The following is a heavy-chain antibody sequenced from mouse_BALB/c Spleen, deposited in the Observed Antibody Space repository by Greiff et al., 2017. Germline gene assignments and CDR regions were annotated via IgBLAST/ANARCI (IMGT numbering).Heavy chain of an antibody. Sequence: EVQRVESGGGLVQPGGSLKLSCAASGFTFSSYTMSWVRQTPEKRLEWVAYISNGGGSTYYPDTVKGRFTISRDNAKNTLYLQMSSLKSEDTAMYYCARGAYDGYYFDYWGQGTTLTVSS. J-gene: IGHJ2*01. CDR1: GFTFSSYT. CDR3: ARGAYDGYYFDY. D-gene: IGHD2-14*01. V-gene: IGHV5-12-2*01. CDR2: ISNGGGST.